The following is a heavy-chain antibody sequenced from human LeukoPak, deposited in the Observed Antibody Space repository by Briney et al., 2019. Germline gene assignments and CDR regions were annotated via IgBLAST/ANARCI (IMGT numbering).Heavy chain of an antibody. Sequence: PSETLSLTCTVSGGSISSSSYYWGWIRQPPGKGLEWIGSIYYSGSTYYNPSLKSRVTISVDTSKNQFSLKLSSVTAADTAVCYCARRVHSSSWSSYFDYWGQETLVTVSS. CDR1: GGSISSSSYY. CDR2: IYYSGST. D-gene: IGHD6-13*01. J-gene: IGHJ4*02. V-gene: IGHV4-39*07. CDR3: ARRVHSSSWSSYFDY.